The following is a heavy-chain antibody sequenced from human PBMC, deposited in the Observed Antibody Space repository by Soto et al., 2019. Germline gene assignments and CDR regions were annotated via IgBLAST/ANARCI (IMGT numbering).Heavy chain of an antibody. D-gene: IGHD2-15*01. V-gene: IGHV2-5*02. J-gene: IGHJ5*02. Sequence: QITLKESGPTLLKPTETLTLTCTFSGFSLSTNAVGVGWIRQPPGKALEWLAFIYWDDDKHYSPSLKSRLTTTKDPSKTQVVLTMTTMAPWKTAKYSGAKAGGGLFNAWGQETLATVSP. CDR1: GFSLSTNAVG. CDR2: IYWDDDK. CDR3: AKAGGGLFNA.